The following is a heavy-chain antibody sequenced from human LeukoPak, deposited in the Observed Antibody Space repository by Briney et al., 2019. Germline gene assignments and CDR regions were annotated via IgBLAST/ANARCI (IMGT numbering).Heavy chain of an antibody. CDR3: ARGGDYRFDY. J-gene: IGHJ4*02. Sequence: SETLSLTCTVSGGSISSYYWSWIRQPPGKGLGWIGYVYYRGSTNYNPSLKSRVTLSVDKSKNQLSLRLTSVTAADTAVYYCARGGDYRFDYWGQGTLVTVSS. D-gene: IGHD4-17*01. CDR1: GGSISSYY. CDR2: VYYRGST. V-gene: IGHV4-59*12.